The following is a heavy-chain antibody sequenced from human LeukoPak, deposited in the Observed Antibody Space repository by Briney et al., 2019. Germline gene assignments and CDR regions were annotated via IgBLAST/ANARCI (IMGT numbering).Heavy chain of an antibody. D-gene: IGHD3-9*01. CDR2: IIPIFGTA. J-gene: IGHJ6*04. CDR3: ARASRYYDILTGYYRSYYYYGMDV. Sequence: SVKVSCKASGYTFTTYGISWVRQAPGQGLEWMGGIIPIFGTANYAQKFQGRVTITADESTSTAYMELSSLRSEDTAVYYCARASRYYDILTGYYRSYYYYGMDVRGKGTTVTVSS. CDR1: GYTFTTYG. V-gene: IGHV1-69*13.